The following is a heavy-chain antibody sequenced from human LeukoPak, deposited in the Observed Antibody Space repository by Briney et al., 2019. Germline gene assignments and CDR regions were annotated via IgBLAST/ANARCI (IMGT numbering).Heavy chain of an antibody. D-gene: IGHD3-10*01. J-gene: IGHJ4*02. V-gene: IGHV4-61*01. CDR2: IYYSGST. CDR1: GGSITTGSYY. Sequence: SETLSLTCTVSGGSITTGSYYWSWIRQPPGKGLEWIGYIYYSGSTNYNPSLKSRVTISVDTSKNQFSLKLSSVTAADTAVYYCARDAHPYGSGSYLFDYWGQGTLVTVSS. CDR3: ARDAHPYGSGSYLFDY.